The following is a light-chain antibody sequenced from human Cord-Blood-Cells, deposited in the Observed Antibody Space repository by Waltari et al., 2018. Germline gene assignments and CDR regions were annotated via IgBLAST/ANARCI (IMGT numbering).Light chain of an antibody. CDR1: QSISSY. J-gene: IGKJ1*01. CDR3: QQSYSTPPT. V-gene: IGKV1-39*01. CDR2: AAS. Sequence: DIQMTQSPSSLSASVGDRVTITCRASQSISSYLNWYQQKPGKAPKLLIYAASSLQSGVPSRFSGSGSGTDFTLTISSLQPEEFVTYYCQQSYSTPPTFGQGTKVEIK.